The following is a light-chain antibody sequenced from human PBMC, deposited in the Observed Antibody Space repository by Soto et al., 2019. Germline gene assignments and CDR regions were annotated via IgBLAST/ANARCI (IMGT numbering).Light chain of an antibody. Sequence: EIVLTQSPATLSLSPGERATLSCRASRGVGSYLAWYQQKPGQAPRLLIYDASNRATGIPARFSGSGSGTDFTLTISGLEPEDFAVYYCQQRSNWPLTFGGGTKVEIK. J-gene: IGKJ4*01. CDR2: DAS. V-gene: IGKV3-11*01. CDR1: RGVGSY. CDR3: QQRSNWPLT.